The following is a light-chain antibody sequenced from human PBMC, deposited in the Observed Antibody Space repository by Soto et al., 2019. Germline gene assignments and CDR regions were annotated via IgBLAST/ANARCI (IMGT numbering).Light chain of an antibody. J-gene: IGKJ1*01. CDR2: AAS. CDR3: QKYNSAPWT. V-gene: IGKV1-27*01. CDR1: QGIGTY. Sequence: DIQMTQSRSSLSASVGDRVTITCRASQGIGTYLAWYQQKPGKVPKLLIYAASTLQSGVPSRFSGSGSGTDFTLTISSLQPEDVATYYCQKYNSAPWTFGQGTKVEIK.